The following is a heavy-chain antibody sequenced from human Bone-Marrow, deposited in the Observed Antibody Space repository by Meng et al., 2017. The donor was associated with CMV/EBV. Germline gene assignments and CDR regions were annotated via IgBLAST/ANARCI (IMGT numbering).Heavy chain of an antibody. CDR2: MNPNSGNT. CDR3: ARGGVIVPAAKVPSVYYYYYGMDV. CDR1: GYTFTSYD. J-gene: IGHJ6*01. D-gene: IGHD2-2*01. V-gene: IGHV1-8*01. Sequence: ASVKVSCKASGYTFTSYDINWVRQATGQGLEWMGWMNPNSGNTGYAQKFQGRVTMTRNTSISTAYMELSSLRSEDTAVYYCARGGVIVPAAKVPSVYYYYYGMDVWGQGTTVTGYS.